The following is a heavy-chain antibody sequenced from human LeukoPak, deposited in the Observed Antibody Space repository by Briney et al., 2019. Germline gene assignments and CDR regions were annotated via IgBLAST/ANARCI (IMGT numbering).Heavy chain of an antibody. D-gene: IGHD6-19*01. Sequence: GGSLRLSCAASGFTFSRCAMSWVRQAPGKGLEWVSGISGSGGSTYYADSVKGRFTISRDNSKNTLYLQMNSLRAEDTAIYYCAKVGGYSSEYYFDYWGQGTLATVSS. J-gene: IGHJ4*02. CDR3: AKVGGYSSEYYFDY. V-gene: IGHV3-23*01. CDR1: GFTFSRCA. CDR2: ISGSGGST.